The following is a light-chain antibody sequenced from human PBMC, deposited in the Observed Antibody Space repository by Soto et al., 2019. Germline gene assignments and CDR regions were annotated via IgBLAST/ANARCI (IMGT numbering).Light chain of an antibody. CDR1: QTISSW. J-gene: IGKJ4*01. Sequence: DIPMTQSPSTLSASVGDRVHITCRASQTISSWLAWYQQIPGKAPKLLIYKASSLEIGVPSRFSGSGSGTEFTLTIGGLQPDDFGTYYCQQYSSYPLTFGGGTKVEIK. CDR2: KAS. V-gene: IGKV1-5*03. CDR3: QQYSSYPLT.